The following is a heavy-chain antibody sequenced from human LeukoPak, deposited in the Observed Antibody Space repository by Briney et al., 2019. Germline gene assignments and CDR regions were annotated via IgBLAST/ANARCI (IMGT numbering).Heavy chain of an antibody. Sequence: ASVEVSCKASGYTFTGYYMHWVRQAPGQGLEWMGWINPNSGGTNYAQKFQGRGTMTRDTSISTAYMELSRLRSDDTAVYYCARGGSSSWDDAFDIWGQGTMVTVSS. D-gene: IGHD6-13*01. CDR3: ARGGSSSWDDAFDI. CDR2: INPNSGGT. J-gene: IGHJ3*02. CDR1: GYTFTGYY. V-gene: IGHV1-2*02.